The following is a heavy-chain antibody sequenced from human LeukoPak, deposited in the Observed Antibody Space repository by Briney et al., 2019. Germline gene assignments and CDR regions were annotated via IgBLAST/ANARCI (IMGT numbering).Heavy chain of an antibody. J-gene: IGHJ4*02. CDR2: ISGSGGST. Sequence: GGSLRLSCAASGFSFSVYWMHWVRQAPGKGLEWVSAISGSGGSTYYADSVKGRFTISRDNSKNTLYLQMNSLRAEDTAVYYCAKARFLEWFQFDYWGQGTLVTVSS. V-gene: IGHV3-23*01. CDR1: GFSFSVYW. CDR3: AKARFLEWFQFDY. D-gene: IGHD3-3*01.